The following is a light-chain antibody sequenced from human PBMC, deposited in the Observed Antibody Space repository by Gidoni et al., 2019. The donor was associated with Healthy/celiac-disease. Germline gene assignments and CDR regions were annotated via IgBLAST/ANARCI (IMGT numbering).Light chain of an antibody. CDR2: SAS. CDR1: QGISSY. V-gene: IGKV1-27*01. Sequence: DIQLTQSPSSLSASVGDRVTITCRVSQGISSYLNWYRQKPGKVPKLLIYSASNLQSGVPSRFMGVDSGTIFTLTIGGLRPKMVQTNYGQRTYLDFTFGLGTKWISN. J-gene: IGKJ3*01. CDR3: QRTYLDFT.